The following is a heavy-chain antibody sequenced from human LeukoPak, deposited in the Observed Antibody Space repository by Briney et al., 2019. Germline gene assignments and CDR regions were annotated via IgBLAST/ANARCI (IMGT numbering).Heavy chain of an antibody. CDR3: ARDKAYYYDSSGYSLDY. Sequence: GGSLRLSCAAPGFTFSSYWMSWVRQAPGKGLEWVANIKQDGSEKYYVDSVKGRFTISRDNAKNSLYLQMNSLRAEDTAVYYCARDKAYYYDSSGYSLDYWGQGTLVTVSS. CDR1: GFTFSSYW. J-gene: IGHJ4*02. V-gene: IGHV3-7*01. CDR2: IKQDGSEK. D-gene: IGHD3-22*01.